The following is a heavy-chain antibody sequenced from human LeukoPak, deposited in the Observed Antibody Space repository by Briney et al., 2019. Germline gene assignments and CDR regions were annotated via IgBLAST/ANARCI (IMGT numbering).Heavy chain of an antibody. D-gene: IGHD4-11*01. CDR2: ISSSGDRT. J-gene: IGHJ1*01. CDR3: AKDSPRISVTGVEYFDH. V-gene: IGHV3-23*01. CDR1: GFTFSSYA. Sequence: GGSLRLSCAASGFTFSSYAMHWVRQAPGKGLEWVAAISSSGDRTYFVDSVKGRFTISRDNSKNTLYLQMNSLGAEDTAVYYCAKDSPRISVTGVEYFDHWGQGTLVTVSS.